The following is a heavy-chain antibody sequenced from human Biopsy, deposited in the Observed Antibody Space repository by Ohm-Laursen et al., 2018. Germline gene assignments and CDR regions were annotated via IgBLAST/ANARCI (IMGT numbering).Heavy chain of an antibody. CDR2: IYSSGRT. V-gene: IGHV4-4*08. J-gene: IGHJ4*02. D-gene: IGHD3-22*01. CDR3: ARHDRSGYWGLDY. CDR1: GGFLNNHH. Sequence: SQTLSLTCSVSGGFLNNHHWSWIRQSPGKGLEWLAYIYSSGRTNYNPSLKSRIVVSVDTSKNQLSLKGTSVTATDTAMYYCARHDRSGYWGLDYWGQGALVTVSA.